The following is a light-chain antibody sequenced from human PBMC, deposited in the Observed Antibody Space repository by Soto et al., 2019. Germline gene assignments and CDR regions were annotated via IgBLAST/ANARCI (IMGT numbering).Light chain of an antibody. Sequence: EIELTQSPGTLSLSPGERATLSCRASQSAGNTYLAWYQQKPGQAPRLLIYGTSSRATGIPDRFSGSGSGTEFTLTIDRVEPEEFAVYCCQQYGSSRTFGQGTMVEV. CDR1: QSAGNTY. J-gene: IGKJ1*01. CDR2: GTS. V-gene: IGKV3-20*01. CDR3: QQYGSSRT.